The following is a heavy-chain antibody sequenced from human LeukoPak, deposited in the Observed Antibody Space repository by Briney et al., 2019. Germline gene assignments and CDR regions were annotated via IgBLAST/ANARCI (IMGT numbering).Heavy chain of an antibody. J-gene: IGHJ4*02. Sequence: ASVKVSCKASGYTFTGYYMHWVRQAPGQGLEWMGLINPNSGGTNYAQKFQGRVTMTRDTSISTAYMELSRLRSDDTAVYYCARVLEFGSIAAPYYFDYWGQGTLVTVSS. CDR1: GYTFTGYY. CDR3: ARVLEFGSIAAPYYFDY. CDR2: INPNSGGT. V-gene: IGHV1-2*02. D-gene: IGHD6-6*01.